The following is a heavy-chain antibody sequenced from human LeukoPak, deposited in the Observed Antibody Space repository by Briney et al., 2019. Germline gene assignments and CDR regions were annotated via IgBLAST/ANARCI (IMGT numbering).Heavy chain of an antibody. CDR3: ARVLYDSSGYWDYYYGMDV. J-gene: IGHJ6*02. Sequence: GASVKVSCKASGYTFTSYDINWVRQATGQGLEWMGWMNPNSGNTGYAQKFQGRVTTTRNTSISTAYMELSSLRSEDTAVYYCARVLYDSSGYWDYYYGMDVWGQGTTVTVSS. CDR2: MNPNSGNT. CDR1: GYTFTSYD. V-gene: IGHV1-8*01. D-gene: IGHD3-22*01.